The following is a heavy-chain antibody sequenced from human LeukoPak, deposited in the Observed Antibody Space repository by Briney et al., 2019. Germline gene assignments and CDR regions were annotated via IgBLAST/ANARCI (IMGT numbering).Heavy chain of an antibody. CDR3: ARDGRDGYSPFDY. D-gene: IGHD5-24*01. CDR2: INWNGGST. Sequence: PGGSLRLSCTASGFTFDYYGMSWVRQAPGEGLEGGSGINWNGGSTGYADSVKGRFTISRDNAKNSLYLQMNSLRAEDTALYYCARDGRDGYSPFDYWGQGTLVTVSS. V-gene: IGHV3-20*04. CDR1: GFTFDYYG. J-gene: IGHJ4*02.